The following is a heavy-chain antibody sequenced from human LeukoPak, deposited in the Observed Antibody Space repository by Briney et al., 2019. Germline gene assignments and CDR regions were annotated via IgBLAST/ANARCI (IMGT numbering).Heavy chain of an antibody. CDR3: ARDRHYYGSGQRYYFDY. CDR1: GFTFSSYS. J-gene: IGHJ4*02. Sequence: PGGSLRLSCAASGFTFSSYSMNWVRQAPGKGLEWVSYISSSSSTIYYADSVKGRFTISRDKAKNSLSLQMNSLRAEDTAVYYCARDRHYYGSGQRYYFDYWGQGTLVTVSS. CDR2: ISSSSSTI. V-gene: IGHV3-48*01. D-gene: IGHD3-10*01.